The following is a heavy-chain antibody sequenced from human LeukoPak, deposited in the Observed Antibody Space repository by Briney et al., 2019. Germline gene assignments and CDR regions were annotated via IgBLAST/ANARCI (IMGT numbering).Heavy chain of an antibody. V-gene: IGHV3-21*04. D-gene: IGHD1-26*01. CDR2: ISSSSSYI. CDR3: TSTGILGATTGVGLFDF. CDR1: GFTFSSYS. Sequence: GGSLRLSCAASGFTFSSYSMNWVRQAPGKGLEWVSSISSSSSYIYYADSVKGRFTISRDNARNSLYLQMNSLRAEDTALYYCTSTGILGATTGVGLFDFWGQGTLVTVSS. J-gene: IGHJ4*02.